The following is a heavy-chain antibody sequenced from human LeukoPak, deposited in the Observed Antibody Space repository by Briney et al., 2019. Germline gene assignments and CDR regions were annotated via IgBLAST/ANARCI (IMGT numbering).Heavy chain of an antibody. CDR2: MNGDGSEK. CDR1: GFSFSTYW. CDR3: TKGGHLDY. V-gene: IGHV3-7*01. D-gene: IGHD3-16*01. Sequence: GGSLRLSCAASGFSFSTYWMTWVRRTPGKGLEWVANMNGDGSEKNHLDSVKGRFTISRDNAKNSLYLQMNYLRVEDTGTYYCTKGGHLDYWGQGTLVTVSS. J-gene: IGHJ4*02.